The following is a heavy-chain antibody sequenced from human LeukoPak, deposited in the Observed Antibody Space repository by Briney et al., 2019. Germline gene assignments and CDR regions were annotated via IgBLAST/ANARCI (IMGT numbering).Heavy chain of an antibody. CDR2: ISGRSDNS. CDR1: GFIFCNYA. Sequence: PGGSLRLSCAASGFIFCNYAMYWVRQAPGKGLELVSAISGRSDNSYYADSVKGRFTLSRDRSKNTLYLQMNSLRADDTAVYYCAKWGDYDVLTGYYVSDFWGQGALVTVSS. D-gene: IGHD3-9*01. CDR3: AKWGDYDVLTGYYVSDF. J-gene: IGHJ4*02. V-gene: IGHV3-23*01.